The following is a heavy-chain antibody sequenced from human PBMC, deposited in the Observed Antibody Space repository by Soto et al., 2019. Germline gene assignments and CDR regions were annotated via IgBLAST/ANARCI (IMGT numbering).Heavy chain of an antibody. V-gene: IGHV1-8*02. CDR2: INPDSGNT. CDR1: GYTFTSYA. D-gene: IGHD2-21*01. Sequence: ASVKVSCKASGYTFTSYAMHWVRQAPGQRLEWMGWINPDSGNTGYAQRFQGRVTMTRDFFTSTAYMELSSLTSEDTAVYYCARRARMGKQLWLPFEYWAQGTLVTVSS. J-gene: IGHJ4*02. CDR3: ARRARMGKQLWLPFEY.